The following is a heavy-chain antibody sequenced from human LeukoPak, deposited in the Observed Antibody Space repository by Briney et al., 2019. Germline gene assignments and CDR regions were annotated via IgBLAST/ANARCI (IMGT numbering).Heavy chain of an antibody. D-gene: IGHD3-3*01. CDR2: ISSSSSYI. Sequence: PGGSLRLSCAASGFTFSSYSMNWVRQAPGKGLEWVSSISSSSSYIYYADSVKGRFTISRDNAKNSLYLQMNSLRAEDTAVYYCARDPCDFWSGYYFDYWGQGTLVTVFS. J-gene: IGHJ4*02. CDR3: ARDPCDFWSGYYFDY. CDR1: GFTFSSYS. V-gene: IGHV3-21*01.